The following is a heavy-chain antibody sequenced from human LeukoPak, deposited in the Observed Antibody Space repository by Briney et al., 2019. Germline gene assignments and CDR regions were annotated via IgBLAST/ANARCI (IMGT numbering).Heavy chain of an antibody. V-gene: IGHV3-66*02. J-gene: IGHJ4*02. CDR1: GFTVSSNY. Sequence: GGSLRLSCAASGFTVSSNYMSWVRQAPGKGLEGVSVIYSGGSTYYADSVKGRFTISRDNSKNTLYLQMNSLRAEDTAVYYCARGLAAAGRRGVDYWGQGTLVTVSS. CDR3: ARGLAAAGRRGVDY. D-gene: IGHD6-13*01. CDR2: IYSGGST.